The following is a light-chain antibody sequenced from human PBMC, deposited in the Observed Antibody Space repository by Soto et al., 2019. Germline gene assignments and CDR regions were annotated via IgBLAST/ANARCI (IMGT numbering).Light chain of an antibody. CDR1: QPISNY. V-gene: IGKV1-9*01. J-gene: IGKJ4*01. CDR2: SAS. CDR3: LQLNRYPLT. Sequence: DIQLTQSPSFLSASVGDRVTITCRASQPISNYLAWYQQKPGKAPELLIYSASTLQSGVPSGFSGSGSSTEFSLTIRALQPEDFATYYCLQLNRYPLTFGGGTKVDI.